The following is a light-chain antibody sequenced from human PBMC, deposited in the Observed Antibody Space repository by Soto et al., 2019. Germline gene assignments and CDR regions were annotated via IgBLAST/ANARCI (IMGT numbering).Light chain of an antibody. J-gene: IGKJ1*01. Sequence: DIVMTQSPESVAGSLGEAATINCKCSQSVLYSSNNRNYLAWYQLKPGQPPKLLIYWASTRESGVPDRFSGSGSGTDFTLTISSLQAEDVAVYYCQQYYSTYWTFGLGTKGDI. CDR1: QSVLYSSNNRNY. V-gene: IGKV4-1*01. CDR3: QQYYSTYWT. CDR2: WAS.